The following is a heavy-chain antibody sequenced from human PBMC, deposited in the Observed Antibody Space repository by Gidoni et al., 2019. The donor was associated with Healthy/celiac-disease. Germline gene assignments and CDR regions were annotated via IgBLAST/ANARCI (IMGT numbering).Heavy chain of an antibody. D-gene: IGHD3-16*01. J-gene: IGHJ4*02. CDR3: ARDWGSGWQAFDY. V-gene: IGHV3-30-3*01. CDR2: ISYDGSNK. CDR1: GFTFSSYA. Sequence: QVPLVEPGGGVVQPGRSLRLSCAASGFTFSSYAMHWVRQAPGKGLEWVAVISYDGSNKYYADSVKGRFTISRDNSKNTLYLQMNSLRAEDTAVYYCARDWGSGWQAFDYWGQGTLVTVSS.